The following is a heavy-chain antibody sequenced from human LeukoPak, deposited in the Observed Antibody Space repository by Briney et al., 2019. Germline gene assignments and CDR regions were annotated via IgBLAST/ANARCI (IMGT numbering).Heavy chain of an antibody. CDR2: ISSSSSYI. Sequence: GGSLRLSCAASGFTFSSYSMNWVRQAPGKGLEWVSSISSSSSYIYYADSVKGRFTISRDNSKNTLFMQMNSLRAEDTAVYYCAKPIVAAGISEWGQGTLVTVSS. V-gene: IGHV3-21*04. CDR1: GFTFSSYS. CDR3: AKPIVAAGISE. D-gene: IGHD6-13*01. J-gene: IGHJ4*02.